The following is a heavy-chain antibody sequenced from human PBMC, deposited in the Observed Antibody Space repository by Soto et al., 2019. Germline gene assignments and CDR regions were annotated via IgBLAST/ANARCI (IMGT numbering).Heavy chain of an antibody. CDR2: ISGSGGST. D-gene: IGHD6-19*01. CDR1: GFTFSSYA. CDR3: AKDLAVAGSFDY. Sequence: GGSLRLSCAASGFTFSSYAMSWVRQAPGKGLEWASAISGSGGSTYYADSVKGRFTISRDNSKNTLYLQMNSLRAEDTAVYYCAKDLAVAGSFDYWGQGTLVTVSS. J-gene: IGHJ4*02. V-gene: IGHV3-23*01.